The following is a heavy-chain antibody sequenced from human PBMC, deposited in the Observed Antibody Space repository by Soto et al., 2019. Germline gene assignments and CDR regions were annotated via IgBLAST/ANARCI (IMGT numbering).Heavy chain of an antibody. CDR1: GFSLSTSGGG. CDR2: IYWDDDK. J-gene: IGHJ4*02. D-gene: IGHD3-10*01. V-gene: IGHV2-5*02. CDR3: ARVGSGRSFDY. Sequence: QITLKESGPPLVKPTQTLTLTCTFSGFSLSTSGGGVGWIRQSPGKALEWLALIYWDDDKRYSPSLKSRLTITKDTSKNQVVLTMTNMDPVDTATFYCARVGSGRSFDYWGQGTLVTVSS.